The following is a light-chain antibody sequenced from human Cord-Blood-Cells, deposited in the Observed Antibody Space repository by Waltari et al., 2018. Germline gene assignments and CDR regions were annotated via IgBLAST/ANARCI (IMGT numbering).Light chain of an antibody. V-gene: IGKV1-13*02. CDR2: DAS. CDR1: QGSSSD. CDR3: QQFNSYPLT. Sequence: AIQLTQSPSSLSAHVVDSVTITCRASQGSSSDLAWYQQKPGKAPKLLIYDASSMDSGVPSRFSGSGSGTDFTLTISSLQPEDFAAYYCQQFNSYPLTFGGGTKVEIK. J-gene: IGKJ4*01.